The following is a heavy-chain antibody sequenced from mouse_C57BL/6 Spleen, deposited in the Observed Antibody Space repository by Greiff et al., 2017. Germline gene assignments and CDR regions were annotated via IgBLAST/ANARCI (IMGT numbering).Heavy chain of an antibody. J-gene: IGHJ3*01. CDR1: GYTFTSYW. Sequence: QVQLQQPGAELVMPGASVKLSCKASGYTFTSYWLHWVKQRPGQGLEWIGEIDPSDSYTNYNQKFKGKSTLTVDKSSSTAYMQLSSLTSEDSAVYYCARGEDFPRFADWGPGTLVTVSA. V-gene: IGHV1-69*01. CDR2: IDPSDSYT. CDR3: ARGEDFPRFAD.